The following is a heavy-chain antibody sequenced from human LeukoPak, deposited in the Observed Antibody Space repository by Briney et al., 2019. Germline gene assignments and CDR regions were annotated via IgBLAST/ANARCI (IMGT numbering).Heavy chain of an antibody. J-gene: IGHJ4*02. Sequence: EASVKVSCKASGYTFTSYYMHWVRQAPGQGLEWMGIINPSGGSTSYAQKFQGRVTMTRDTSTSTVYMELSSLRSEDTAVYYCARDTDLITMVRGVIEGGPDYWGQGTLVTVSS. CDR2: INPSGGST. D-gene: IGHD3-10*01. CDR3: ARDTDLITMVRGVIEGGPDY. CDR1: GYTFTSYY. V-gene: IGHV1-46*01.